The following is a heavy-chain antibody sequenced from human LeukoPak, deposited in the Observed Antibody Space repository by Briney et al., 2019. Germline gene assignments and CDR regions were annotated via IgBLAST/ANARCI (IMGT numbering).Heavy chain of an antibody. CDR3: ARGRGGGHFDY. CDR2: INPNTGTT. J-gene: IGHJ4*02. V-gene: IGHV1-8*01. CDR1: GYTFTSYD. D-gene: IGHD3-10*01. Sequence: ASVKVSCKASGYTFTSYDINWVRQAAGQGLEWMGWINPNTGTTDYAQKFQGRVTVTRDTSISTAYMDLSSLISDDTAVYYCARGRGGGHFDYWGQGTLVTVSS.